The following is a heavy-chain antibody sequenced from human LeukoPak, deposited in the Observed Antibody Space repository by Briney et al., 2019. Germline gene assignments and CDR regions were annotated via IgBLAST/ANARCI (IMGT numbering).Heavy chain of an antibody. CDR3: ARSGNNYYFDS. V-gene: IGHV5-51*01. D-gene: IGHD1-26*01. J-gene: IGHJ4*02. Sequence: GEPLKISCKGSGYSFTTYWIAWVRQMPGKGLEWMGIIYPGDSDTRYSPSFQGQVTISADKSISTVYLQWSSLKASDIAMYYCARSGNNYYFDSWGQGTLVTVSS. CDR1: GYSFTTYW. CDR2: IYPGDSDT.